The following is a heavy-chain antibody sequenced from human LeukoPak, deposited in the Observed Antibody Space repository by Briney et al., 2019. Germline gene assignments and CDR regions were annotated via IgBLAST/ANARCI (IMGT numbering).Heavy chain of an antibody. CDR2: INAGNGNT. J-gene: IGHJ4*02. D-gene: IGHD5-18*01. Sequence: ASVKVSCKASGHTFTSYAMHWVRQAPGQRLEWMGWINAGNGNTKYSQKFQGRVTITRDTSASTAYMELSSLRSEDTAVYYCARVVDVNSYGLFDYWGQGTLVTASS. CDR3: ARVVDVNSYGLFDY. CDR1: GHTFTSYA. V-gene: IGHV1-3*01.